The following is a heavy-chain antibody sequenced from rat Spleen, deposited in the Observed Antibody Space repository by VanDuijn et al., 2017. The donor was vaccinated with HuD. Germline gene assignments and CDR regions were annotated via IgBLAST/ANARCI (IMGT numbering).Heavy chain of an antibody. CDR3: ATLGLGYYFDY. Sequence: EVQLQESGPGLVKPSQSLSLTCSVTGYSITSGYGWNWIRKFPGNKLEWMGYINNTSSTNYNPPLKSQISITRDASNKQFFLQLTSVTTEDTATYYCATLGLGYYFDYWGQGVMVTVSS. V-gene: IGHV3-3*01. CDR2: INNTSST. J-gene: IGHJ2*01. D-gene: IGHD4-6*01. CDR1: GYSITSGYG.